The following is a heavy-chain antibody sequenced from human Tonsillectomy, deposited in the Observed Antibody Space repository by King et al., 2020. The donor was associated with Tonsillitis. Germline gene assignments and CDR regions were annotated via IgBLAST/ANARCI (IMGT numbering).Heavy chain of an antibody. D-gene: IGHD3-22*01. V-gene: IGHV3-7*03. Sequence: DVQLVESGGGLVQPGGSLRLSCAASGFTFSNYWMNWVRQAPGKGLEWVANIKQDGSEKFYVDSVKGRFTISRDNAKNSLYLQMNSLRAEDTAVYFCARGSPPRQGLEGYYGMDVWGQGTTVTVSS. J-gene: IGHJ6*02. CDR2: IKQDGSEK. CDR3: ARGSPPRQGLEGYYGMDV. CDR1: GFTFSNYW.